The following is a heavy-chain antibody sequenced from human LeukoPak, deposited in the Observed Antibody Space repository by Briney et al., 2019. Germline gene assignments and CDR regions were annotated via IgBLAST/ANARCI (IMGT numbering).Heavy chain of an antibody. CDR2: IYSGGST. CDR1: GFTVSSNY. CDR3: AREIYCSTSSCTGGVFDI. Sequence: GGSLRLSCAASGFTVSSNYMSWVRQAPGKGLEWVSVIYSGGSTYYADSVKGRFTISRDNSKNTLYLQMNSLRVEDTAVYYCAREIYCSTSSCTGGVFDIWGQGTMATVSS. V-gene: IGHV3-53*01. J-gene: IGHJ3*02. D-gene: IGHD2-15*01.